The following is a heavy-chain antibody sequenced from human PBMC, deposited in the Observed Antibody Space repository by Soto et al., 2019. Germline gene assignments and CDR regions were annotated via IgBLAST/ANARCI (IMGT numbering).Heavy chain of an antibody. J-gene: IGHJ4*02. CDR2: ITTDKGKT. V-gene: IGHV1-18*01. D-gene: IGHD3-22*01. CDR1: GYTFTTYG. CDR3: ARSTYYYDSSGYSPNALGFDY. Sequence: VASVKVSCMTSGYTFTTYGISWVRQAPGQGLEWMGWITTDKGKTTYAQKFQGWVTMTRDTSISTAYMELSRLRSDDTAVYYCARSTYYYDSSGYSPNALGFDYWGQGTLVTVSS.